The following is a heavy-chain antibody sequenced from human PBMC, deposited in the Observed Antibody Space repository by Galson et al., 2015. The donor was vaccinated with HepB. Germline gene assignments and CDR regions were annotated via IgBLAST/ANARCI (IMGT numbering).Heavy chain of an antibody. CDR3: ATTGGYSGYDRAKSSDY. D-gene: IGHD5-12*01. Sequence: QSGAEVKKPGESLRISCKGSGSSFTSYWISWVRQMPGKGLEWMGRIDPSDSYTNYSPSFQGHVTISADKSISTAYLQWSSLKASDTAMYYCATTGGYSGYDRAKSSDYWGQGTLVTVSS. J-gene: IGHJ4*02. CDR2: IDPSDSYT. CDR1: GSSFTSYW. V-gene: IGHV5-10-1*01.